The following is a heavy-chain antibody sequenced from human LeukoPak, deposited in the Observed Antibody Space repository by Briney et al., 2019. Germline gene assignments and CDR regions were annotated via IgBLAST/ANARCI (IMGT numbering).Heavy chain of an antibody. CDR1: GGSFSGYY. D-gene: IGHD3-22*01. Sequence: SETLSLTCAVYGGSFSGYYWSWIRQPPGKGLEWIGEINHSGSTNYNPSLKSRVTISVDTSKNQFSLKLSSVTAADAAVYYCARTPSTYYYDSSGYFDYWGQGTLVTVSS. CDR3: ARTPSTYYYDSSGYFDY. V-gene: IGHV4-34*01. J-gene: IGHJ4*02. CDR2: INHSGST.